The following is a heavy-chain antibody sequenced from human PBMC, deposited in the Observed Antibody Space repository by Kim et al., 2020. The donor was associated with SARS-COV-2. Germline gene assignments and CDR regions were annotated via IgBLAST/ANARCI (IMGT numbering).Heavy chain of an antibody. CDR1: GFTFSSSG. J-gene: IGHJ6*03. D-gene: IGHD2-2*01. CDR2: IWNDGSNE. V-gene: IGHV3-33*01. CDR3: ARSPLRSSSTSSYYMDV. Sequence: GGSLRLSCAASGFTFSSSGMHWVLQAPGKGLEWVAAIWNDGSNEYYADSVKGRFSISRDNSKKTMDVQMNSLRAEDTAVYYCARSPLRSSSTSSYYMDVLGQRDHGHRLL.